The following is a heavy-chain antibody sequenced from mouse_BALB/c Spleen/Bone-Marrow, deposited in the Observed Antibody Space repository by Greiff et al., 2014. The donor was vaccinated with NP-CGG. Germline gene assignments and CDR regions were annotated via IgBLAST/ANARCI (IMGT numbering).Heavy chain of an antibody. D-gene: IGHD2-2*01. CDR3: ASYVYGYYFDY. V-gene: IGHV14-3*02. CDR1: GFNIKDTY. J-gene: IGHJ2*01. Sequence: VQLKHSGAELVKPGASVKLSCTASGFNIKDTYMDWVKQRPEQGLEWIGRIDPANGNTKYDPKFQGKASITADTSSNTAYLQLSSLTSEDTAVYYCASYVYGYYFDYWGQGTTLTVSS. CDR2: IDPANGNT.